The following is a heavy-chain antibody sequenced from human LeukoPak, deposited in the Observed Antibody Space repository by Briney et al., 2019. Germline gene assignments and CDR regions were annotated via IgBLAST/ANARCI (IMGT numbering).Heavy chain of an antibody. D-gene: IGHD6-19*01. Sequence: GGSLRLSCAASGFTFSSYGMSWVRQAPGKGLEWVSAISGSGGSTYYADSVKGRFTISRDNSKNTLYLQMNSLRAEDTAVYYCAKVVHNNGGPILGYSSGWYEGDYFDYWGQGALVTVSS. CDR3: AKVVHNNGGPILGYSSGWYEGDYFDY. V-gene: IGHV3-23*01. CDR1: GFTFSSYG. CDR2: ISGSGGST. J-gene: IGHJ4*02.